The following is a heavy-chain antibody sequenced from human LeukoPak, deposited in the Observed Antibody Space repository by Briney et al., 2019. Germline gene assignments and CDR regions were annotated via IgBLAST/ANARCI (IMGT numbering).Heavy chain of an antibody. CDR2: ISYDGSNK. V-gene: IGHV3-30*19. D-gene: IGHD3-22*01. J-gene: IGHJ4*02. Sequence: PGGSLRLSCAASGFTFSSYGMHWVRQAPGKGLEWVAVISYDGSNKYYADSVKGRFTISRDNSKNTLYLQMNSLRAEDTAVYYCARGSTYYYDSSGYSNGLYWGQGTLVTVSS. CDR3: ARGSTYYYDSSGYSNGLY. CDR1: GFTFSSYG.